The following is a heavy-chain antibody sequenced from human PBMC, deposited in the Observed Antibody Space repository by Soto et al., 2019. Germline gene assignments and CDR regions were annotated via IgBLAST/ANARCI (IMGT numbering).Heavy chain of an antibody. J-gene: IGHJ6*02. CDR3: ARACSSTSCFYYYGMDV. Sequence: PADPLSLTCAVSGGSISSSNWWGWVRQPPGKGLEWIGEIYHSGSTNYNPSLKSRVTISVDKSKNQFSLKLSSVTAADTAVYYCARACSSTSCFYYYGMDVWGQGTTVTVSS. D-gene: IGHD2-2*01. CDR2: IYHSGST. V-gene: IGHV4-4*02. CDR1: GGSISSSNW.